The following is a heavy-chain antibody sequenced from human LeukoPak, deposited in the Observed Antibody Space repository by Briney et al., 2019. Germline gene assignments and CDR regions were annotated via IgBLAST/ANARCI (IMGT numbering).Heavy chain of an antibody. Sequence: GRSLRLSCAASGFTFSSYGMHWVRQAPGKGLEWVAVISYDGSNKYYADSVKGRFTISRDNSKNTLYLQMNSLRTEDTAVYYCACYGIAPPYWGQGTLVTVSS. CDR2: ISYDGSNK. D-gene: IGHD2-15*01. V-gene: IGHV3-30*03. CDR1: GFTFSSYG. CDR3: ACYGIAPPY. J-gene: IGHJ4*02.